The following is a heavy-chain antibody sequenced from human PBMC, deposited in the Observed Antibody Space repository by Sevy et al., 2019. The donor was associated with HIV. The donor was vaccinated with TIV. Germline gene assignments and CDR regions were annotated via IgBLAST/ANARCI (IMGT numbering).Heavy chain of an antibody. CDR1: GFTVNDKY. Sequence: GGSLRLSCAISGFTVNDKYIIWVRQAPGKGLEWVSVIFSSCSTYYADSAKGRFTISRDNSKKTVDLQMISVRAEDTAVYYCVSLFLSYRSGWSYFDYWGQGTLVTVSS. D-gene: IGHD6-19*01. J-gene: IGHJ4*02. V-gene: IGHV3-66*02. CDR2: IFSSCST. CDR3: VSLFLSYRSGWSYFDY.